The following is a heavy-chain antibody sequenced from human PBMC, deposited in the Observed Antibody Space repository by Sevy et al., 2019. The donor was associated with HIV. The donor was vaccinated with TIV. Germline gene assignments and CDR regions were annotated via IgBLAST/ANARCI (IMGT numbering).Heavy chain of an antibody. Sequence: GGSLRLSCAASGFTFSSYAMHWVRRAPGKGLEWVAVISYDGSNKYYADSVKGRFTISRDNSKNTLYLQMNSLRAEDTAVYYCARAQWLLSLDYWGQGTLVTVSS. V-gene: IGHV3-30-3*01. CDR2: ISYDGSNK. J-gene: IGHJ4*02. D-gene: IGHD3-3*01. CDR3: ARAQWLLSLDY. CDR1: GFTFSSYA.